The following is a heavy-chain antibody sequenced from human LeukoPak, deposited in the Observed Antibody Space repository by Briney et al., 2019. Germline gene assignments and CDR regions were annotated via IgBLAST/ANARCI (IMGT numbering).Heavy chain of an antibody. J-gene: IGHJ4*02. D-gene: IGHD2-2*01. Sequence: GGSLRLSCAASGFTFSTYSMNWVRQAPGKGLEWVSYISTSSGTMYYADSVKGRFTISRDNAQNSLYLQTNSLTAEDTAVYYCAREGSAADDFDYWGQGTLVTVSS. V-gene: IGHV3-48*04. CDR3: AREGSAADDFDY. CDR2: ISTSSGTM. CDR1: GFTFSTYS.